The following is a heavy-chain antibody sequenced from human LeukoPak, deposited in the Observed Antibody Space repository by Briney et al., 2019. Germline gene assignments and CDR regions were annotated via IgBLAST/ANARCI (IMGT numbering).Heavy chain of an antibody. CDR1: GFTFSSYG. D-gene: IGHD3-10*01. V-gene: IGHV3-33*01. J-gene: IGHJ4*02. Sequence: GRSLRLSCAASGFTFSSYGMHSVPQAPRKGLEGVAVIWYDGSNKYYADSVKGRFTISRDNSKNTLYLQMNSLRAEHTAVYYCARGGHYYGSGSLDYWGQGTLVTVSS. CDR2: IWYDGSNK. CDR3: ARGGHYYGSGSLDY.